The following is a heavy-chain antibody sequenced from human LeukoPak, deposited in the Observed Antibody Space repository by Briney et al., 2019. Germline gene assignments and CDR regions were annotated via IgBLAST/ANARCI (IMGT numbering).Heavy chain of an antibody. J-gene: IGHJ4*02. CDR1: GFTFTDYS. D-gene: IGHD5-18*01. CDR2: ISSSGNTI. Sequence: QSGGSLRLSCAASGFTFTDYSMNWVRQAPGKGLEWVSYISSSGNTIDYADSVKGRFTISRDNAKNSLYLQMNSLRAEDTAVYYCSRLRGYSYGYADYWGQGILVTVSS. CDR3: SRLRGYSYGYADY. V-gene: IGHV3-48*04.